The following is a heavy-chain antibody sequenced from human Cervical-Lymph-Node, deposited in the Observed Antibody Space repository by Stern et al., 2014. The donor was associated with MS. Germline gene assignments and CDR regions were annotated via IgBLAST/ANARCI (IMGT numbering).Heavy chain of an antibody. D-gene: IGHD1-1*01. CDR1: GYTFTTYY. J-gene: IGHJ4*02. V-gene: IGHV1-46*01. CDR2: FNPSGGKS. CDR3: ARVLSLATSDS. Sequence: QVQLVQSGAEIRKPGASVKISCEASGYTFTTYYIHWVRQAPGQGLEWVALFNPSGGKSTYAQRFQGRVTVTGDTSTSTVSLELTGLTSEDTAVYYCARVLSLATSDSWGQGTLVIVSS.